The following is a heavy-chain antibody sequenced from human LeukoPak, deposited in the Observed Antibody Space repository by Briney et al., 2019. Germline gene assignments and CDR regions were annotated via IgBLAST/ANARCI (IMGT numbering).Heavy chain of an antibody. CDR3: ARLRWGLGYFDY. D-gene: IGHD5-24*01. CDR2: IYYSGST. Sequence: SETLSLTCTVSGGSISSYYWSWIRQPPGKGLEWIGYIYYSGSTNYNPSLKSRVTISVDTSKNQFSLKLSSVTAADTAVYYCARLRWGLGYFDYWGQGTLVTVSS. V-gene: IGHV4-59*01. J-gene: IGHJ4*02. CDR1: GGSISSYY.